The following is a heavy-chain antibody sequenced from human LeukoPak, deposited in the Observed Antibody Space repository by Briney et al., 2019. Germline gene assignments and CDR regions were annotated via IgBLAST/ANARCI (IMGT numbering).Heavy chain of an antibody. CDR3: ARDRAYYYDSSGYTNWFDP. V-gene: IGHV4-59*11. Sequence: SETLSLTCTVSGGSISSHYWSWIRQPPRKGLEWIGYIYYSGSTNYNPSLKSRITISVDTSKDKFSLKLSSVTAADTDVYYCARDRAYYYDSSGYTNWFDPWGQGTLVTVSS. J-gene: IGHJ5*02. CDR1: GGSISSHY. D-gene: IGHD3-22*01. CDR2: IYYSGST.